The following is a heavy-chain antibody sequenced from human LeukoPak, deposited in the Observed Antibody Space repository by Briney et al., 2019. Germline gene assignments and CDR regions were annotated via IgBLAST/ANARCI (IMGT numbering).Heavy chain of an antibody. CDR1: GYTFTSYG. Sequence: ASVKVSCKASGYTFTSYGISWVRQAPGQGLEWMGWISAYNGNTNYAQKLQGRVTMTTDTSTSTAYMELRSLRSDDTAVYYCGRVSGMDPENKWFDPWGQGTLVTGSS. V-gene: IGHV1-18*01. CDR3: GRVSGMDPENKWFDP. J-gene: IGHJ5*02. D-gene: IGHD5-12*01. CDR2: ISAYNGNT.